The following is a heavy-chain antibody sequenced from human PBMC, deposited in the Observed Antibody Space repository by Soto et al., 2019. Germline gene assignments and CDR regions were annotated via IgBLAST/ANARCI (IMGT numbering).Heavy chain of an antibody. CDR1: GFTFSSYG. D-gene: IGHD3-10*01. V-gene: IGHV3-30*18. CDR3: AKSRYYGSGSPNYYYYGMDV. Sequence: GGSLRLSCAASGFTFSSYGMHWVRQAPGKGLEWVAVISYDGSNKYYADSVKGRFTISRDNSKNTLYLQMNSRRAEDTAVYYCAKSRYYGSGSPNYYYYGMDVWGQGTTVTVSS. J-gene: IGHJ6*02. CDR2: ISYDGSNK.